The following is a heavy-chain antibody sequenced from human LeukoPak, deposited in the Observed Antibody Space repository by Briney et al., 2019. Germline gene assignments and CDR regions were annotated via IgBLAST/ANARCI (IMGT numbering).Heavy chain of an antibody. CDR3: ATTPYFSTNGYCDY. CDR2: IYPDASDI. J-gene: IGHJ4*02. V-gene: IGHV5-51*01. Sequence: GESLQISCKGSGYRFPSYWTGWARQKPGKGLEWMGIIYPDASDIQYSPSFQGQVTISADKSINTAYLQWSSLKASDTAMYYCATTPYFSTNGYCDYWGQGTPVTVSS. D-gene: IGHD2-8*01. CDR1: GYRFPSYW.